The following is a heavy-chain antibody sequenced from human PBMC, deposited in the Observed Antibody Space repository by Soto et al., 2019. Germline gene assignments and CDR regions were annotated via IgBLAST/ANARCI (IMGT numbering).Heavy chain of an antibody. CDR2: ISSSSSYI. Sequence: EVQLVESGGGLVKPGGSLRLSCAASGFTFSSYSMNWVRQARGKGLEWVSSISSSSSYIYYADSVKGRFTISRDNAKNSLYLQMNRLRAEDTAVYYCARQLGTGGDAFDIWGQGTMVTVSS. D-gene: IGHD1-1*01. CDR3: ARQLGTGGDAFDI. V-gene: IGHV3-21*01. J-gene: IGHJ3*02. CDR1: GFTFSSYS.